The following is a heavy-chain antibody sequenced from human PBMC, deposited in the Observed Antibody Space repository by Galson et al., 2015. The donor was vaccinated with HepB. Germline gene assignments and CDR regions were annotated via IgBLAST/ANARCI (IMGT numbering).Heavy chain of an antibody. CDR1: GFTFSSYW. CDR3: ATAFMITFGGVQFDY. D-gene: IGHD3-16*01. V-gene: IGHV3-7*03. Sequence: SLRLSCAASGFTFSSYWMSWVRQAPGKGLEWVANIKQDGSEKYYVDSVKGRFTISRDNAKNSLYLQMNSLRAEDTAVYYCATAFMITFGGVQFDYWGQGTLVTVSS. J-gene: IGHJ4*02. CDR2: IKQDGSEK.